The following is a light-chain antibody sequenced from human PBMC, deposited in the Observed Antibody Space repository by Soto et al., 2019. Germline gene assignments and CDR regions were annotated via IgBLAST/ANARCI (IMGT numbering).Light chain of an antibody. CDR1: ESVVSNY. J-gene: IGKJ1*01. CDR3: QQYGSIPWT. CDR2: DAS. V-gene: IGKV3-20*01. Sequence: EIVLTQSPGTLSLSPGERATLSCRATESVVSNYLAWYQLKPGQAPRLLIYDASSRATGIPDRFSGSGSGTDFTLTISRLESEDFAVYYCQQYGSIPWTFGQGTKVDIK.